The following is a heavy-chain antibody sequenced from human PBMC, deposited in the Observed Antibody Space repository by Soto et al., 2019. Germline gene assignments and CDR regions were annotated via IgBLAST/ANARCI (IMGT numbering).Heavy chain of an antibody. CDR2: ISAYNGNT. CDR3: ARDLPPEDY. J-gene: IGHJ4*02. V-gene: IGHV1-18*01. Sequence: QVQLVQSGAEVKKPGASVKVSCKASGYTFTSYGISWVRQAPGQGLEWMGWISAYNGNTNYAQKLQGRVTMTTDTSTRTAYMEPRSLSPHDTAVYYCARDLPPEDYWGQGTLVTVSS. CDR1: GYTFTSYG.